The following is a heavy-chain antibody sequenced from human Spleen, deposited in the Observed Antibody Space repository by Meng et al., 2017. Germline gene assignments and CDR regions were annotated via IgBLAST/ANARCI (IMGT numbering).Heavy chain of an antibody. CDR3: TIYIRGHI. Sequence: EVQLGEPGGGLVHPRGSLNLSCVVSGVIFRDSDIHWVRQASGKGLEWVGRIGGRPKIYAAAYAAPVRGRFTISRDDSRNTAYLQMNSLKTEDSAVYYCTIYIRGHIWGQGTMVTVSS. CDR2: IGGRPKIYAA. D-gene: IGHD6-19*01. J-gene: IGHJ3*02. V-gene: IGHV3-73*02. CDR1: GVIFRDSD.